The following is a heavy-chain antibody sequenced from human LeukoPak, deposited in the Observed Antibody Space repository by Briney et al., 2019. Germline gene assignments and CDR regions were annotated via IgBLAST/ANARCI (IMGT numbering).Heavy chain of an antibody. CDR1: GFTFNTYW. CDR3: LSSSWYRS. V-gene: IGHV3-7*03. CDR2: INEDGSSR. Sequence: PGGSLRLSCAASGFTFNTYWMGWVRLAPGKGLEWVAFINEDGSSRYYVDSVKGRFTVSRDNAQNSLYLQMNNLRAEDTAVYYCLSSSWYRSWGQGTLVTVSS. D-gene: IGHD6-13*01. J-gene: IGHJ4*02.